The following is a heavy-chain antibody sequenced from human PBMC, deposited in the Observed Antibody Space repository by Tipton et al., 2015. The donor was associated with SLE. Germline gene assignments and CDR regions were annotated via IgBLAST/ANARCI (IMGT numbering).Heavy chain of an antibody. CDR2: IIPIFETT. Sequence: QLVQSGPEVKKPGSSLKVSCKASGDTFSNNAIYWVRQAPGQGLEWVGGIIPIFETTNYAQKFQDRVTISTDEFTNTAYMELTSLRSEDTALYYCATSGDFVDSWGQGTQVTVSS. J-gene: IGHJ4*02. CDR1: GDTFSNNA. V-gene: IGHV1-69*05. D-gene: IGHD4-17*01. CDR3: ATSGDFVDS.